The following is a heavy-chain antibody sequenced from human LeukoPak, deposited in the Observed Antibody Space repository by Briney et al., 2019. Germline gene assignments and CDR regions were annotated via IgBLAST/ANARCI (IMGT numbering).Heavy chain of an antibody. D-gene: IGHD1-1*01. CDR2: IESMTDGGTT. CDR1: GFTFINAW. Sequence: PGGSLRLSCAASGFTFINAWMTWVRQAPGKGLEWVGHIESMTDGGTTDFAAPVKGRFTISRDDLKNTLYLQMNSLKTEDTAVYFCTTGKDFYNYYFYYYMDVWGKGTTVSVSS. J-gene: IGHJ6*03. V-gene: IGHV3-15*04. CDR3: TTGKDFYNYYFYYYMDV.